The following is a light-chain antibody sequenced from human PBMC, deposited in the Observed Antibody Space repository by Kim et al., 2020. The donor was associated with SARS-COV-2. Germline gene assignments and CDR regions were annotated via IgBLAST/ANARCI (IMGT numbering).Light chain of an antibody. Sequence: PGRTARSPGGGTRIGSRSVLLYQQTPGPAPVPVISYDSDRPSGIPGRFSGSNSGNTATLPISRVEAGDEADYYCQVWASSSDHRVVFGGGTQLTVL. V-gene: IGLV3-21*04. CDR1: RIGSRS. CDR3: QVWASSSDHRVV. J-gene: IGLJ2*01. CDR2: YDS.